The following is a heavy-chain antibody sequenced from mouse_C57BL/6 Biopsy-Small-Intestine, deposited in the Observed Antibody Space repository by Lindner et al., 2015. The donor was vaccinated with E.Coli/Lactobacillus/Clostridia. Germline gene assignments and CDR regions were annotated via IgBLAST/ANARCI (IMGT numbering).Heavy chain of an antibody. V-gene: IGHV1-84*01. J-gene: IGHJ4*01. Sequence: VQLQESGPELVKPGASVKLSCKASGYTFTDYTIHWVKQSPGQGLEWIGWIYPRSGNTKYNDKFKAEATMTADKSSSTVNMQLSSLTSEDSAVYFCARNLYYAMDYWGQGTSVTVSS. CDR1: GYTFTDYT. CDR2: IYPRSGNT. CDR3: ARNLYYAMDY.